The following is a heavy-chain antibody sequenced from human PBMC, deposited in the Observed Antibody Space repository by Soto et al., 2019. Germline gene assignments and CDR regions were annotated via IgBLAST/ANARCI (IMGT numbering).Heavy chain of an antibody. J-gene: IGHJ4*02. V-gene: IGHV3-74*01. Sequence: WALRLSCAASEFTFSSYWMHWVRQAPGKGLVWVSRINSDGSSTNYADSVKGRFTISRDNAKNTLYLQMNSLRAEDTAVYYCARNHLDFDYWGQGTLVTVSS. CDR1: EFTFSSYW. CDR2: INSDGSST. CDR3: ARNHLDFDY.